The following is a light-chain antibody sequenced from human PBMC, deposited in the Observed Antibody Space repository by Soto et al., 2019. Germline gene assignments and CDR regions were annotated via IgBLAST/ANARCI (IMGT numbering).Light chain of an antibody. CDR3: RHYNSYSEA. CDR2: KAS. V-gene: IGKV1-5*03. CDR1: QTISSW. J-gene: IGKJ1*01. Sequence: DIQMTQSPSTLSGSVGDRVTITCRASQTISSWLAWYQQKPGKAPKLLIYKASTLKSGVPSRFSGSGSGTELILTISSLQPDDFATYYCRHYNSYSEAFGQGTKVDIK.